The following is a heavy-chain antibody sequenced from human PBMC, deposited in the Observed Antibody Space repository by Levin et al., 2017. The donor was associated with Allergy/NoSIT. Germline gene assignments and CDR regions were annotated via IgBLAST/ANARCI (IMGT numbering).Heavy chain of an antibody. CDR1: GFTFSSYS. Sequence: PGGSLRLSCAASGFTFSSYSMNWVRQAPGKGLEWVSYISSSSSTIYYADSVKGRFTISRDNAKNSLYLQMNSLRDEDTAVYYCARDQGRDGYNFYYYYYGMDVWGQGTTVTVSS. D-gene: IGHD5-24*01. V-gene: IGHV3-48*02. J-gene: IGHJ6*02. CDR2: ISSSSSTI. CDR3: ARDQGRDGYNFYYYYYGMDV.